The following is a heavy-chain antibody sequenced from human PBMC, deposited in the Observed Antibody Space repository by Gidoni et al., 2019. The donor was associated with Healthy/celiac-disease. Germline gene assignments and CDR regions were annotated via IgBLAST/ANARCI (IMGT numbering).Heavy chain of an antibody. D-gene: IGHD6-6*01. CDR1: GFTFSSYG. CDR3: ARDGGSSSFYFDY. V-gene: IGHV3-33*01. CDR2: IWYDGSNK. J-gene: IGHJ4*02. Sequence: QVQLVESGGGVVQPGRSLRLSCAASGFTFSSYGMRWVRQATGKGLEWVAVIWYDGSNKYYADSVKGRFTISRDNSKNTLYLQMNSLRAEDTAVYYCARDGGSSSFYFDYWGQGTLVTVSS.